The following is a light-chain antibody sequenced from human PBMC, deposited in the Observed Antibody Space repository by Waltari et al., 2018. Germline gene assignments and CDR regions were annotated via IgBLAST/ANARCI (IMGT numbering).Light chain of an antibody. Sequence: QSALTQPASVSGSPGQSITISCTGTSSDVGAYKYVSWYQQHPGKVPKLIVFDVSNRPAGVPDRCSGSKSGNTASLTISGLQAEDEADYYCNSYTRSNTYVFGTGTRVTVL. CDR2: DVS. V-gene: IGLV2-14*03. J-gene: IGLJ1*01. CDR1: SSDVGAYKY. CDR3: NSYTRSNTYV.